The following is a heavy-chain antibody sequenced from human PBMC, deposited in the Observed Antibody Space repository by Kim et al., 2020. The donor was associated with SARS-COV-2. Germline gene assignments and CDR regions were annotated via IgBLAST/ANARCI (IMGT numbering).Heavy chain of an antibody. CDR3: AREVRSAALGD. CDR1: GFTFSSYG. D-gene: IGHD6-13*01. J-gene: IGHJ4*02. CDR2: ISYDGSNK. V-gene: IGHV3-33*05. Sequence: GGSLRLSCAASGFTFSSYGMHWVRQAPGKGLEWVAVISYDGSNKYYADSVKGRFTISRDNSKNTLYLQMNSLRAEDTAVYYCAREVRSAALGDWGQGTLVTVS.